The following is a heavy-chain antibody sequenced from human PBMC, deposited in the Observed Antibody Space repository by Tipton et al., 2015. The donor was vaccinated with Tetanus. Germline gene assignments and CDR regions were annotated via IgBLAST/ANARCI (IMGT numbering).Heavy chain of an antibody. Sequence: TLSLTCTVSGGSFTSDNSYWSWIRKPPGKGLEWIGYINYSGSSYYSPSLKSRVSISVDGSNNQFSLDLNSVTAADTVVYYCARAHYDFWSSDSYYYGMDVWGQGTTVTVSS. J-gene: IGHJ6*02. D-gene: IGHD3-3*01. CDR1: GGSFTSDNSY. CDR2: INYSGSS. V-gene: IGHV4-30-2*01. CDR3: ARAHYDFWSSDSYYYGMDV.